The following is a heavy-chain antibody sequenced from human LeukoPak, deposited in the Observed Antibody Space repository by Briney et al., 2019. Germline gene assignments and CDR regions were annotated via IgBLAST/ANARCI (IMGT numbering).Heavy chain of an antibody. V-gene: IGHV4-59*01. J-gene: IGHJ4*02. Sequence: SETLSLTCTVSGGSISGYYWSWIRQPPGKGLEWIGYIYYSGSTNYNPSLKSRVTISVDTSKNQFSLKLSSVTAADTAVYYCARHPAHSSGWYDYWGQGTLVTVSS. D-gene: IGHD6-19*01. CDR3: ARHPAHSSGWYDY. CDR2: IYYSGST. CDR1: GGSISGYY.